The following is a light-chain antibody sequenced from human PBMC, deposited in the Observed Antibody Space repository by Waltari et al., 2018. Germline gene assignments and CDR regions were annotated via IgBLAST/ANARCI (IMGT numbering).Light chain of an antibody. CDR1: SSDVGVYNS. CDR2: EVS. V-gene: IGLV2-14*01. CDR3: CSYTTSSVSSYV. Sequence: QSALTQPASVSGSPGQSIAISCTGTSSDVGVYNSVSWYQQHPGKAPKPMIYEVSNRPSGCSNRFSGSKSGITASLIISGLQAEDEADYYCCSYTTSSVSSYVFGTGTKVTVL. J-gene: IGLJ1*01.